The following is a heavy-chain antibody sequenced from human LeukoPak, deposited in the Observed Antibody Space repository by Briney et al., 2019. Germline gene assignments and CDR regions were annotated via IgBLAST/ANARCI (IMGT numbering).Heavy chain of an antibody. V-gene: IGHV1-46*01. CDR3: AREEAAALLHYDAFDI. CDR1: GYTFTSYY. J-gene: IGHJ3*02. Sequence: GASVKVSCKASGYTFTSYYMHWVRQAPGQGLEWMGIINPSGGSTSYAQKFQGRVTITADKSTSTAYMELSSLRSEDTAVYYCAREEAAALLHYDAFDIWGQGTMVTVSS. D-gene: IGHD6-13*01. CDR2: INPSGGST.